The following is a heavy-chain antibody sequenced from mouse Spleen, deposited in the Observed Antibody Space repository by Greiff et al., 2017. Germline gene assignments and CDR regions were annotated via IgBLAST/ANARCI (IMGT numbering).Heavy chain of an antibody. CDR1: GFTFTDYY. V-gene: IGHV7-3*01. CDR2: IRNKANGYTT. CDR3: ASSNWDAWFAY. D-gene: IGHD4-1*02. Sequence: EVKLMESGGGLVQPGGSLRLSCATSGFTFTDYYMSWVRQPPGKALEWLGFIRNKANGYTTEYSASVKGRFTISRDNSQSILYLQMNALRAEDSATYYCASSNWDAWFAYWGQGTLVTVSA. J-gene: IGHJ3*01.